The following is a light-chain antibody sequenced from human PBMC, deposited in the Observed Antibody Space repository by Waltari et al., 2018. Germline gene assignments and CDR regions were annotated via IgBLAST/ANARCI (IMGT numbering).Light chain of an antibody. Sequence: EFLLTQSPGTVSVCPGEGVTLSCRASQNVGKYFAWYRQGPGQPPRLLIYHASNRAIGIPDRFSGSGSGTDFSLTSSRLEPEDFAVYYCQKYVTLPATFGQGTKVEIK. CDR3: QKYVTLPAT. CDR1: QNVGKY. J-gene: IGKJ1*01. V-gene: IGKV3-20*01. CDR2: HAS.